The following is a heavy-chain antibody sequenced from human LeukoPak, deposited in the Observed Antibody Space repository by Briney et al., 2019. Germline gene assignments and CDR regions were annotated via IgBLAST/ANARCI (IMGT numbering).Heavy chain of an antibody. CDR1: GGSFSGYY. CDR2: INHSGST. CDR3: ARGQGIMTTVTPGYFDY. D-gene: IGHD4-17*01. J-gene: IGHJ4*02. V-gene: IGHV4-34*01. Sequence: SETLSLTCAVYGGSFSGYYWSWIHQPPGKGLEWIGEINHSGSTNYNPSLKSRVTISVGTSKNQFSLKLSSVTAADTAVYYCARGQGIMTTVTPGYFDYWGQGTLVTVSS.